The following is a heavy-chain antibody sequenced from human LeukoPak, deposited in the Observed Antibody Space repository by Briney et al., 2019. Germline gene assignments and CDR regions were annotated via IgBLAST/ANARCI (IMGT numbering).Heavy chain of an antibody. CDR2: MNPNSGNT. V-gene: IGHV1-8*01. Sequence: ASVKVSCKASGYTFTSYDINWVRQATGQGLEWMGWMNPNSGNTGYAQKFQGRVTMTRNTSISTAYMELSSLRSEDTAVYYCARAPYYYDSSGYSWWFDYWGQGTLVTVSS. CDR3: ARAPYYYDSSGYSWWFDY. J-gene: IGHJ4*02. D-gene: IGHD3-22*01. CDR1: GYTFTSYD.